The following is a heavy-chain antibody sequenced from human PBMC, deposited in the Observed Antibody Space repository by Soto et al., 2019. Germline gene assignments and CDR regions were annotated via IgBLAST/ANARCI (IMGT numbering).Heavy chain of an antibody. Sequence: QVQLVESGGGLVKPGGSLRLSCAASGFTFSDYYMTWIRQAPGKGLEWVSYISSSSSYTNYADSVKGRFTISRDNAKNSLYLQMNSLRAEYTAVYYCARGSPVAGTPEDYWGQGTLVTVSS. CDR3: ARGSPVAGTPEDY. CDR2: ISSSSSYT. CDR1: GFTFSDYY. V-gene: IGHV3-11*05. D-gene: IGHD6-19*01. J-gene: IGHJ4*02.